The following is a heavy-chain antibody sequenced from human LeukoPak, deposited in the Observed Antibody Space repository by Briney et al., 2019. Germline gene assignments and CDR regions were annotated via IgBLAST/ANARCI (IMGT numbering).Heavy chain of an antibody. D-gene: IGHD6-19*01. V-gene: IGHV1-8*01. CDR2: MNPNSGNT. CDR1: GYTFTSYD. Sequence: ASVKVSCKASGYTFTSYDINWVRQATGQGLEWMGWMNPNSGNTGYAQKFQGRVTMTRNTSISTAYMELSSLRSEDTAVYYCATRPWPSSGWYFAQNYFDYWGQGTLVTVSS. J-gene: IGHJ4*02. CDR3: ATRPWPSSGWYFAQNYFDY.